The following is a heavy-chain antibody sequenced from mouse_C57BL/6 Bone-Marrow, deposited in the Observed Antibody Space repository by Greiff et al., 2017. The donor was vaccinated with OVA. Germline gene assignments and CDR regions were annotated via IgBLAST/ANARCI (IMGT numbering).Heavy chain of an antibody. CDR3: ARGNYGSSYDY. Sequence: EVQLVESGPGMVKPSQSLSLTCTVTGYSITSGYDWHWIRHFPGNKLEWMGYISYSGSTNYNPSLKSRISITHDTSKNHFFLKLNSVTTEDTATYYCARGNYGSSYDYWGQGTTLTVSS. CDR2: ISYSGST. D-gene: IGHD1-1*01. V-gene: IGHV3-1*01. CDR1: GYSITSGYD. J-gene: IGHJ2*01.